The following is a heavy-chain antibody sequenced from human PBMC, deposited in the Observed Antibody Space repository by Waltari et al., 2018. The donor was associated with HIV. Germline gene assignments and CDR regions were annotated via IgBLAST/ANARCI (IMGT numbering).Heavy chain of an antibody. Sequence: QVQLVDSGGGLVKPGGSLSLSCAASGFTFSSLYLTWSRQAPGKGLVWVSYISSGSGFTDYAGSVKGRFTISRDNAKNSLYLQMNSLRAEDAAVYYCVRESSYAFDIWGQGTMVTVSS. CDR3: VRESSYAFDI. V-gene: IGHV3-11*05. J-gene: IGHJ3*02. CDR1: GFTFSSLY. CDR2: ISSGSGFT.